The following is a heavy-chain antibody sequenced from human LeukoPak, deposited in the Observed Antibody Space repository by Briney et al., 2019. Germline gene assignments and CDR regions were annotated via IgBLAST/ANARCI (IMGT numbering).Heavy chain of an antibody. Sequence: GGSLRLSCAASGFTFDDYGMSWVRQAPGKGLEWVSGINWNGGSTGYADSVKGRFTISRDNAKNSLYLQMNSLRAEDAALYYCARVTYYYGSGSYFATSYYYYMDVWGKGTTVTVSS. CDR3: ARVTYYYGSGSYFATSYYYYMDV. V-gene: IGHV3-20*04. CDR1: GFTFDDYG. D-gene: IGHD3-10*01. J-gene: IGHJ6*03. CDR2: INWNGGST.